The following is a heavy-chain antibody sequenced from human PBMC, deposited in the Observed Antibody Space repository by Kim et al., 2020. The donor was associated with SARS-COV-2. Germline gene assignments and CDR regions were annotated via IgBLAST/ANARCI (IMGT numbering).Heavy chain of an antibody. CDR1: GGSFSGYY. CDR3: ARVGSRIVVVTATYFDY. Sequence: SETLSLTCAVYGGSFSGYYWSWIRQPPGKGLEWIGEINHSGSTNYNPSLKSRVTISVDTSKNQFSLKLSSVTAADTAVYYCARVGSRIVVVTATYFDYWGQGTLVTVSS. J-gene: IGHJ4*02. D-gene: IGHD2-21*02. V-gene: IGHV4-34*01. CDR2: INHSGST.